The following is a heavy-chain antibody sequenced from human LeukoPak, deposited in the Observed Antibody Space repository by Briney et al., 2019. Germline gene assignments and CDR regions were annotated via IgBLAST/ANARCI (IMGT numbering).Heavy chain of an antibody. CDR1: GYTFTSYG. V-gene: IGHV1-18*01. Sequence: ASVKVSCKASGYTFTSYGISWVRQAPGQGLEWMGWISAYNGNTNYAQKLQGRVTMTTDTSTSTAYMELSSLRSEDTAVYYCATDTYNWNYVYFDYWGQGTLVTVSS. J-gene: IGHJ4*02. CDR2: ISAYNGNT. D-gene: IGHD1-7*01. CDR3: ATDTYNWNYVYFDY.